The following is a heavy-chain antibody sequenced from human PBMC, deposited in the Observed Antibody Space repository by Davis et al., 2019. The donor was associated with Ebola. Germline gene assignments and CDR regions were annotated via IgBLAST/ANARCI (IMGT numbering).Heavy chain of an antibody. D-gene: IGHD2/OR15-2a*01. J-gene: IGHJ3*01. CDR3: AKDDPNIWFDV. CDR1: GFVFRNYV. CDR2: HGTSGDT. Sequence: GESLKISCAASGFVFRNYVMSWVRRAPGKGLEWVSTHGTSGDTYYADSVKGRFTISRDNSKNTLHLQMNSLRVEDTAIYYCAKDDPNIWFDVWGQGIMVAVSS. V-gene: IGHV3-23*01.